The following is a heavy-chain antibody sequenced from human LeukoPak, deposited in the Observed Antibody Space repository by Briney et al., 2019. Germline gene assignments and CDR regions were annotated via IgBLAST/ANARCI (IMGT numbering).Heavy chain of an antibody. V-gene: IGHV3-23*01. CDR2: VSGSGGST. J-gene: IGHJ4*02. Sequence: GGSLRLSCAASGFTFSSYAMSWVRRAPGKGLEYVSGVSGSGGSTYYADSVKGRFTISRDNSKNTLHLQMNSLRAEDTAVYYCARKYGFDYWGQGTLVTVSS. D-gene: IGHD2-2*01. CDR3: ARKYGFDY. CDR1: GFTFSSYA.